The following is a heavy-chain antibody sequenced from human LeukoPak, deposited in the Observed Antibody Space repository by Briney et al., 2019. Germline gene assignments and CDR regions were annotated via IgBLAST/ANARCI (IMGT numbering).Heavy chain of an antibody. CDR1: GSTVGSTY. J-gene: IGHJ4*02. Sequence: GRSLTVSSAASGSTVGSTYISWVRHATGKGLEWVSVIYSGGSTKYADSVKARFTISRDNSKNTVYLQMNNLRAEDTAVYYCARATLDNWGQGTLVTVSS. V-gene: IGHV3-53*01. CDR2: IYSGGST. CDR3: ARATLDN.